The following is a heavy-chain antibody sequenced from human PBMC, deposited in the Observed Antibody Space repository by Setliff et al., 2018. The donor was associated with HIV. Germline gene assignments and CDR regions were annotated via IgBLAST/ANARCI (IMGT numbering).Heavy chain of an antibody. CDR1: GDSMSSDNYF. V-gene: IGHV4-39*07. J-gene: IGHJ3*01. Sequence: SETLSLTCTVSGDSMSSDNYFWVWVRQPPGKGLEWMWNIFHSGNTYYSPSLKSRVTMSLDTSMNQFSLKLTSVTVADTALYFCARVPNWGEALFAFDVWGLGTMVTVSS. CDR2: IFHSGNT. CDR3: ARVPNWGEALFAFDV. D-gene: IGHD7-27*01.